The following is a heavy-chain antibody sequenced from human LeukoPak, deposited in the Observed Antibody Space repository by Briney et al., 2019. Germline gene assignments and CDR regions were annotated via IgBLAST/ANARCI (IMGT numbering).Heavy chain of an antibody. Sequence: GASVKVSCKASGYTFTGYYMHWVRQAPGQGLEWMGWINPNSGGTNYAQKFQGRVTMTRDTSISTAYMELSRLRSADTAVYYCARDPYYYDSSGYYQYYWGQGTLVTVSS. J-gene: IGHJ4*02. CDR1: GYTFTGYY. V-gene: IGHV1-2*02. CDR3: ARDPYYYDSSGYYQYY. D-gene: IGHD3-22*01. CDR2: INPNSGGT.